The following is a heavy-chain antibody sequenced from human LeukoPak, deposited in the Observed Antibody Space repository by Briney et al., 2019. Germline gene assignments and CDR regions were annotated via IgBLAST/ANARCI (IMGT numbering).Heavy chain of an antibody. CDR2: IYYTGST. V-gene: IGHV4-59*01. CDR3: AGMRITAPTIRTPDD. D-gene: IGHD1-14*01. Sequence: SETLSRNTTASGGSMRTYLLACIRQPPGKGLEWIGFIYYTGSTNYNPSLKSRVTISVDTSKNQFSLELSSVTAADTAVYYCAGMRITAPTIRTPDDWGQ. CDR1: GGSMRTYL. J-gene: IGHJ4*01.